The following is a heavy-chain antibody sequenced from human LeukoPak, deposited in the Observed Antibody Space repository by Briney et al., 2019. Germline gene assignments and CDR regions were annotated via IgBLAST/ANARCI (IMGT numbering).Heavy chain of an antibody. D-gene: IGHD1-20*01. CDR2: IYPGDSDT. V-gene: IGHV5-51*01. CDR3: ARGEHVTGTDY. Sequence: GGSLQISCKGSGSRFTSYWIGWVRQMPGKGLEWMGIIYPGDSDTRYSPSFQGQVTISADKSISAAYLQWSSLKASDTAMYYCARGEHVTGTDYWGQGTLVTVSS. J-gene: IGHJ4*02. CDR1: GSRFTSYW.